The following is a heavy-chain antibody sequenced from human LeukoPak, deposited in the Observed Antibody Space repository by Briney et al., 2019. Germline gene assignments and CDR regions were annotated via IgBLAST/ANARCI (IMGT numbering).Heavy chain of an antibody. CDR1: GFIFSSYG. CDR2: IWHDGSDK. D-gene: IGHD3-3*01. V-gene: IGHV3-33*08. J-gene: IGHJ4*02. Sequence: PGGSLRLSCAASGFIFSSYGMHWVRQAPGKELEWVAIIWHDGSDKYYADSVKGRFTISRDNSKNTLYLQMNSLRAEDTAVYFCTRQSENFSLDYWGQGTLVTVSS. CDR3: TRQSENFSLDY.